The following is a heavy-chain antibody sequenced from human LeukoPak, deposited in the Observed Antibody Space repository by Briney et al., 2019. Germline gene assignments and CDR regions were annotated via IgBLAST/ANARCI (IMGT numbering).Heavy chain of an antibody. CDR2: INHSGST. Sequence: SETLSLTCAVYGGSFSGYYWSWIRQPPGKGLEWIGEINHSGSTNYNPSLKSRVTISVDTSKNQFSLKLSSVTAADTAVYYCARSLYYGSGSYYRTYYFDYWGQGTLVTVSS. CDR3: ARSLYYGSGSYYRTYYFDY. V-gene: IGHV4-34*01. J-gene: IGHJ4*02. CDR1: GGSFSGYY. D-gene: IGHD3-10*01.